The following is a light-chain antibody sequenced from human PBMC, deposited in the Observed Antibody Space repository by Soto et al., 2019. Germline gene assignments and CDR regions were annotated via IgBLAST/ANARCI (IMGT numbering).Light chain of an antibody. V-gene: IGKV1-39*01. Sequence: DIQMTQSPSSLSASVGDRVTITCRATQSISDYLNWYQQKPGKAPKILIYAASRLQSRVPSRFSGSGSGTDFTPTISSLQPVDFATYYCQQRYSTLWTFGQGTKVEIK. CDR3: QQRYSTLWT. J-gene: IGKJ1*01. CDR2: AAS. CDR1: QSISDY.